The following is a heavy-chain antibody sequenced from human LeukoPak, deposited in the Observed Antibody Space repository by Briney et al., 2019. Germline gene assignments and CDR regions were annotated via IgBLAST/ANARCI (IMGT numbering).Heavy chain of an antibody. CDR2: IYYSGST. J-gene: IGHJ4*02. Sequence: SETLSLTCTVSGGSISSYYWSWIRRPPGKGLEWIGYIYYSGSTNYNPSLKSRVTISVDTSKNQFSLKLSSVTAADTAVYYCAGSIVVVPAANFDYWGQGTLVTVSS. V-gene: IGHV4-59*01. CDR1: GGSISSYY. D-gene: IGHD2-2*01. CDR3: AGSIVVVPAANFDY.